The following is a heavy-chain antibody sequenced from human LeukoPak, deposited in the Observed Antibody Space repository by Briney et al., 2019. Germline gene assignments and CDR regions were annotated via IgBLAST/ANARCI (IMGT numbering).Heavy chain of an antibody. V-gene: IGHV4-59*01. D-gene: IGHD3-3*01. J-gene: IGHJ3*02. CDR2: IYYSGST. CDR3: ARPGTYYDFWSGYTPTAAAFDI. Sequence: SETLSLTCTVSGGSISSYYWSWIRQPPGKGLEWIGYIYYSGSTNYSPSLKSRVTISVDTSKNQFSLKLSSVTAADTAVYYCARPGTYYDFWSGYTPTAAAFDIWGQGTMVTVSS. CDR1: GGSISSYY.